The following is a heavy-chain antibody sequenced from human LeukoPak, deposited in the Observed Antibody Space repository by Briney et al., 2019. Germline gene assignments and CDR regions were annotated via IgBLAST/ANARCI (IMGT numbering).Heavy chain of an antibody. J-gene: IGHJ2*01. Sequence: SEALSLTCTVSGGSISSYYWSWIRQPAGKGLEWIGRIYTSGSTNYNPSLKSRVTMSVDTSKNQLSLKLSPVTAADTAVYYCAREARQDYALDLWGRGTLVTVSS. D-gene: IGHD4-17*01. CDR1: GGSISSYY. V-gene: IGHV4-4*07. CDR2: IYTSGST. CDR3: AREARQDYALDL.